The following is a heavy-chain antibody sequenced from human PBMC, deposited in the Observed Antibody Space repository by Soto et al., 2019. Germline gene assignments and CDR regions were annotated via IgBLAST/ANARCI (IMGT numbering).Heavy chain of an antibody. V-gene: IGHV4-34*01. CDR3: ARGLITGSHYSGGWYYFDS. D-gene: IGHD6-19*01. Sequence: SETLSITCAVCGESGSSPIWTRIRQTQGKGLQWIGQINHSGSTSYNPSLKSRVTISVHTSNSQFSLELSSVTAADTAVYYCARGLITGSHYSGGWYYFDSWGQGTQVTVSS. CDR2: INHSGST. CDR1: GESGSSPI. J-gene: IGHJ4*02.